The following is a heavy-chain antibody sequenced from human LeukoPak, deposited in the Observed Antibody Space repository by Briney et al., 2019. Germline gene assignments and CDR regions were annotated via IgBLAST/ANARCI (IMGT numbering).Heavy chain of an antibody. D-gene: IGHD3-10*01. CDR2: ISSSGTAT. V-gene: IGHV3-11*04. J-gene: IGHJ3*02. CDR3: ARPARSGIYYPDAFEN. CDR1: GFTFDDYY. Sequence: GGSLRLSCTASGFTFDDYYITWIRQAPGKGLDCVAYISSSGTATYYADSVKGRFTISRDNAKNSLYLQMESLKAEDTAMYYCARPARSGIYYPDAFENWGQGTMVTVSS.